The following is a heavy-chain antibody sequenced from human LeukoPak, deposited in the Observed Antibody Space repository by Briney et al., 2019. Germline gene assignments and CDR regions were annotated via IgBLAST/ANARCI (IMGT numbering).Heavy chain of an antibody. V-gene: IGHV3-21*01. CDR3: AREPYSSGSYGMDV. Sequence: GGSLRLSCAASGFTFSSYSMNWVRQAPGKGLEWVSSISGSGSYIFYADSVKGRFTISRDNAKNSLYLQMNRLRAEATAVYYCAREPYSSGSYGMDVWGQGTTVTVSS. CDR1: GFTFSSYS. CDR2: ISGSGSYI. D-gene: IGHD6-19*01. J-gene: IGHJ6*02.